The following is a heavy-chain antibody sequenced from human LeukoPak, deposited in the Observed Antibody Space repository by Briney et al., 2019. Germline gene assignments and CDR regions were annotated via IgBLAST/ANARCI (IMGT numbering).Heavy chain of an antibody. CDR3: AKSCSGGSCSPDS. J-gene: IGHJ4*02. CDR2: IRYDGSNK. Sequence: PGGSLRLSCAASGFTFSTYGMHWVRQTPGKGLEWVAFIRYDGSNKVYVDSVKGRFTISRDNSKNTLYLQMDSLRAEDTAVYYCAKSCSGGSCSPDSWGQGTLVTVSS. CDR1: GFTFSTYG. D-gene: IGHD2-15*01. V-gene: IGHV3-30*02.